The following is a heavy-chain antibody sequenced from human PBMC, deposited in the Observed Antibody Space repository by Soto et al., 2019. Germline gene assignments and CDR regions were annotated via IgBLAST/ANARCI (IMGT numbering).Heavy chain of an antibody. Sequence: EMQLVQSGGGLVKPGGSLRLSCVASRFNFSAAWLNWFRQAPGKGLEWVGRIKPKSEGGTADYAAPLKGRFTISRDDSQNSRHLQLNRLKTEGTAVYYRATFPYTRRPTWGLGALVTVPS. CDR1: RFNFSAAW. CDR2: IKPKSEGGTA. D-gene: IGHD3-16*01. J-gene: IGHJ4*02. CDR3: ATFPYTRRPT. V-gene: IGHV3-15*07.